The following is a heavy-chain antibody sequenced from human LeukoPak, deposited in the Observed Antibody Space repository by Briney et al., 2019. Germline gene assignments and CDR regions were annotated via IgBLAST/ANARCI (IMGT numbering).Heavy chain of an antibody. CDR1: GFTFSSYA. Sequence: GRSLRLSCAASGFTFSSYAMHWVRQAPGKGLEWVAVISYDGSNKYYADSVKGRFTISRDNSKNTLYLQMNSLRAEDTAVYYRARSSPCGCHGDFDYWGQGTLVTVSS. J-gene: IGHJ4*02. V-gene: IGHV3-30*04. CDR3: ARSSPCGCHGDFDY. CDR2: ISYDGSNK. D-gene: IGHD6-19*01.